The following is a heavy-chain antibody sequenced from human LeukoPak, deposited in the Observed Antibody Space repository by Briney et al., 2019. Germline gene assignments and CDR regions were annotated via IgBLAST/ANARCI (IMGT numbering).Heavy chain of an antibody. D-gene: IGHD3-16*02. CDR1: GFTFDNYA. CDR2: ISGSGGTT. CDR3: ARDAGRGGLYRDAWQWVAL. V-gene: IGHV3-23*01. J-gene: IGHJ5*02. Sequence: GGSLRLSCTTSGFTFDNYAIYWVRQAPGKGLEWVSSISGSGGTTHYADSVKDRFTISRDNSKNTVFLQMKRLRADDTAIYYCARDAGRGGLYRDAWQWVALWGQGTLVTVSS.